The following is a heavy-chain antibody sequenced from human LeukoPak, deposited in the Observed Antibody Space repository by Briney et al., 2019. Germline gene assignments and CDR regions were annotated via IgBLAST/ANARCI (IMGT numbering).Heavy chain of an antibody. D-gene: IGHD7-27*01. CDR3: ARGAWGYDAFDI. CDR2: ISSSSSYI. CDR1: GFTFSSYE. J-gene: IGHJ3*02. Sequence: PGGSLRLSCAASGFTFSSYEMNWVRQAPGKGLEWVSSISSSSSYIYYADSVKGRFTISRDNAKNSLYLQMNSLRAEDTAVYYCARGAWGYDAFDIWGQGTMVTVSS. V-gene: IGHV3-21*01.